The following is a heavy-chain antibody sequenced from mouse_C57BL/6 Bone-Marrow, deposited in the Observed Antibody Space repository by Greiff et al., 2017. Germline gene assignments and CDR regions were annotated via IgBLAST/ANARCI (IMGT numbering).Heavy chain of an antibody. Sequence: VKLQQPGAELVRPGTSVKLSCKASGYTFTSYWMHWVKQRPGQGLEWIGVIDPSDSYTNYNQKFKGKATLTVDTSSSTAYMQLSSLTSEDSAVYYCARRLPGTSRYFDYWGQGTTLTVSS. D-gene: IGHD1-2*01. CDR2: IDPSDSYT. CDR1: GYTFTSYW. CDR3: ARRLPGTSRYFDY. V-gene: IGHV1-59*01. J-gene: IGHJ2*01.